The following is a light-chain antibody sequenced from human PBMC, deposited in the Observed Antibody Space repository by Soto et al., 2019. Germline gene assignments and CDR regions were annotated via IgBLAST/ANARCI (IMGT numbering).Light chain of an antibody. CDR2: GAS. V-gene: IGKV3-20*01. J-gene: IGKJ2*01. CDR3: QQYGRSPPYT. CDR1: QSVSSSY. Sequence: EIVLTQSPGTLSLSPGERATLSCRASQSVSSSYLAWYQQKPGQAPRLLIYGASSRATGIPDRFSGSGSGTDFTRTISRLEPEDFAVYYCQQYGRSPPYTFGQGTKLEIK.